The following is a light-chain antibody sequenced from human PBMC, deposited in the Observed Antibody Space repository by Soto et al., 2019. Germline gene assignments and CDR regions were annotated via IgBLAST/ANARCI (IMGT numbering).Light chain of an antibody. V-gene: IGKV2-28*01. Sequence: DLVMTQSPLSLPVTPGEPASISCWSSQSLLHSNGYNYLDWYLQKPGQSPQLLIYLGSNRASGVPDRFSGSGSGTDFTLKISRVEAEDVGVYYCMQPLQSWTFGQGTKVEIK. CDR2: LGS. J-gene: IGKJ1*01. CDR1: QSLLHSNGYNY. CDR3: MQPLQSWT.